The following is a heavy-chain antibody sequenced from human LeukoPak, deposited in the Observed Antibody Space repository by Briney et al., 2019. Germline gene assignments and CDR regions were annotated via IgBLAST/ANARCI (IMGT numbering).Heavy chain of an antibody. CDR1: GFTFSSYA. Sequence: LRLSCAASGFTFSSYAMSWIRQPPGKGLEWIGEINHSGSTNYNPSLKSRVTISVDTSKNQFSLKLSSVTAADTAVYYCARFRVLWFGELPYYYYYGMDVWGQGTTVTVSS. CDR2: INHSGST. J-gene: IGHJ6*02. V-gene: IGHV4-34*01. D-gene: IGHD3-10*01. CDR3: ARFRVLWFGELPYYYYYGMDV.